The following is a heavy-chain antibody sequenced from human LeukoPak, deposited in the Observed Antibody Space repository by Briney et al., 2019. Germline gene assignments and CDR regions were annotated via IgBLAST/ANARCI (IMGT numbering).Heavy chain of an antibody. CDR3: ARAGELRPIDW. D-gene: IGHD1-26*01. CDR1: GFTLSSYW. J-gene: IGHJ4*02. CDR2: INSDGSST. Sequence: GGSLRLSCAASGFTLSSYWMHWVRQAPGEGLVWVSRINSDGSSTSYADSVKGRFTIYRDNAKNTLYLQMNSLTAEDTAMYYCARAGELRPIDWWGQGTLVTVSP. V-gene: IGHV3-74*01.